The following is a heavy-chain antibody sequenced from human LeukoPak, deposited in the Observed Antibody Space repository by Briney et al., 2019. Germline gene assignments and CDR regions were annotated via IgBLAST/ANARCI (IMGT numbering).Heavy chain of an antibody. V-gene: IGHV3-66*02. CDR2: IYSGGST. D-gene: IGHD2-15*01. CDR3: AREVADYYYGMDV. J-gene: IGHJ6*02. Sequence: GGSLRLSCAASAFTLSSNYMSWVRQAPGKGLEWVSVIYSGGSTYYADSVKGRFTISRDNSKNTLYLQMNSLRAEDTAVYYCAREVADYYYGMDVWGQGTTVTVSS. CDR1: AFTLSSNY.